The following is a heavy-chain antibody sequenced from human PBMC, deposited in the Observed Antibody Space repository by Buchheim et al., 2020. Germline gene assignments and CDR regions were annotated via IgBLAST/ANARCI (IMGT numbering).Heavy chain of an antibody. V-gene: IGHV3-30*04. CDR2: ISYDGSNK. J-gene: IGHJ4*02. Sequence: QVQLVESGGGVVQPGRSLRLSCAASGLTFSSYAMHWVRQAPGKGLEWVAVISYDGSNKYYADSVKGRFTISRDNSKNTLYLQMNSLRAEDTAVYYCARDRGPVGSYEIDYWGQGTL. CDR3: ARDRGPVGSYEIDY. D-gene: IGHD1-26*01. CDR1: GLTFSSYA.